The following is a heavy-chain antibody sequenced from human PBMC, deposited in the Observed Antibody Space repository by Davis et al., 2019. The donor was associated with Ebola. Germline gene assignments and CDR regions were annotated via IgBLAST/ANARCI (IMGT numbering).Heavy chain of an antibody. V-gene: IGHV3-30*02. Sequence: GESLKISCAAFGSSFSYHGMQWVRQAPGKGLEWVAFIRYDGTDKYYADSVKGRFTISRDNSKNTLYLQMNSLRAEDTAVFYCAKDRGIQLWPQYGMDVWGQGTTVTVSS. CDR3: AKDRGIQLWPQYGMDV. CDR1: GSSFSYHG. D-gene: IGHD5-18*01. CDR2: IRYDGTDK. J-gene: IGHJ6*02.